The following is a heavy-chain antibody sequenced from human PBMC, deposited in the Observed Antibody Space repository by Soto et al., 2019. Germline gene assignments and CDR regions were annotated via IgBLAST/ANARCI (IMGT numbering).Heavy chain of an antibody. D-gene: IGHD4-17*01. Sequence: PGGSLRLSCAASGFTFSSYAMHWVRQAPGKGLEWVAVIWYDGSNKYYADSVKGRFTISRDNSKNTLYLQMNSLRAEDTAVYYCARHRDGLMDFRDYTLGYWGQGTLVTVSS. J-gene: IGHJ4*02. CDR1: GFTFSSYA. V-gene: IGHV3-33*01. CDR3: ARHRDGLMDFRDYTLGY. CDR2: IWYDGSNK.